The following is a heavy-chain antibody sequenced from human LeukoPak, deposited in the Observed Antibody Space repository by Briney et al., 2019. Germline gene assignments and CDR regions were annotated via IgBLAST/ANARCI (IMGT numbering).Heavy chain of an antibody. CDR1: GFTFSTYS. CDR2: IGGSGGDT. V-gene: IGHV3-23*01. Sequence: GGSLRLSCAASGFTFSTYSMNWVRQAPGKGLQWVSTIGGSGGDTFYADSVKGRFTISRDNSKSTLYLQMNSLRAEDTAVYYCTKGYTYETRDSYGSFDFWGQGTLVTVSS. D-gene: IGHD3-10*01. J-gene: IGHJ4*02. CDR3: TKGYTYETRDSYGSFDF.